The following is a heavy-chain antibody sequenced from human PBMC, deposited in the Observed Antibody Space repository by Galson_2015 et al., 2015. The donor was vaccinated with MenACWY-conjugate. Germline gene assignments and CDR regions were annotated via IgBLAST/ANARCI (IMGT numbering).Heavy chain of an antibody. Sequence: SLRLSCAASGFTFGNYWMTWVRQAPGKGLEWVANIKGDGSEIWYVDSVKGRFTISRDNARYSLYLQMNALRAEDTAVYYCARENTHNYAYAIDYWGQGLLVSVSS. J-gene: IGHJ4*02. V-gene: IGHV3-7*03. D-gene: IGHD3-16*01. CDR1: GFTFGNYW. CDR3: ARENTHNYAYAIDY. CDR2: IKGDGSEI.